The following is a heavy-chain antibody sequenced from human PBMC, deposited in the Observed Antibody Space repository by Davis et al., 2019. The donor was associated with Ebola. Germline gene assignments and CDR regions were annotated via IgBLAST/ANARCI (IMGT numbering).Heavy chain of an antibody. CDR1: GFTFSAYS. V-gene: IGHV3-48*01. CDR3: AKPAVYGMDV. CDR2: ISDSSTTI. J-gene: IGHJ6*02. Sequence: GESLKISCAASGFTFSAYSMNWVRQAPGRGLEWVSYISDSSTTIYYADSVKGRFTISRDNSKNTLYLQMNSLRGEDTAVYYCAKPAVYGMDVWGQGTTVTVSS.